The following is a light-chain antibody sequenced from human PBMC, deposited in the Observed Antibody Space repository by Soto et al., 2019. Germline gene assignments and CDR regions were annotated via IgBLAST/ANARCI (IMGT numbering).Light chain of an antibody. CDR1: QSISSW. CDR3: HQRQSWPRT. V-gene: IGKV1-5*01. Sequence: DIEVPQSPSTLSASVGDRVTITCRASQSISSWLAWYQQKPGKAPKLLIYDASSLESGVPSRFSGSGSGTDFTLTISDVEPEDFAVYYCHQRQSWPRTFGQGTKVDI. CDR2: DAS. J-gene: IGKJ1*01.